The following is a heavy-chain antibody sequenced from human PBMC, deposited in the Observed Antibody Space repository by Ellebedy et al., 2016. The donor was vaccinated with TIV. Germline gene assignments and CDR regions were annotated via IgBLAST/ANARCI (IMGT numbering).Heavy chain of an antibody. J-gene: IGHJ4*02. V-gene: IGHV3-23*01. CDR3: AKSRAGDLFDS. CDR2: ISQSPGIT. CDR1: GFTFSSNW. D-gene: IGHD3-16*01. Sequence: GESLKISCAASGFTFSSNWMSWVRQAPGKGLEWVSTISQSPGITYYARSVKGRFTVSRDNSKNTVSLQMDSLRAEDTAIYYCAKSRAGDLFDSWGQGTLVTVSS.